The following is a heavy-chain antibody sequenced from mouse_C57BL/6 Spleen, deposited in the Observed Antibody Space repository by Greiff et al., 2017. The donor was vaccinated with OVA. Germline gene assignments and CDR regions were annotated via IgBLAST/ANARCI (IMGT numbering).Heavy chain of an antibody. D-gene: IGHD2-4*01. Sequence: QVQLQQSGAELMKPGASVKLSCKATGYTFTGYWIEWVKQRPGHGLEWIGEILPGSGSTNYNEKFKGKATFTADTSSNTAYMQLSSLTTEDSAIYYCARDGDSDYEGYYYAMDYWGQGTSVTVSS. CDR2: ILPGSGST. J-gene: IGHJ4*01. V-gene: IGHV1-9*01. CDR3: ARDGDSDYEGYYYAMDY. CDR1: GYTFTGYW.